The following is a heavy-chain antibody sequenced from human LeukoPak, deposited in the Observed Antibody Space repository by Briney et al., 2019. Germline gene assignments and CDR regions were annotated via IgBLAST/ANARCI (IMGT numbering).Heavy chain of an antibody. J-gene: IGHJ4*02. D-gene: IGHD4-23*01. Sequence: GGSLRLSCAASGFTVSSNYMSWVRQAPGKGLEWVSVIYSGGSTYYADSVKGRFTISRDNTQNTLHLQMHSLRAEDTAMYYCARVYGGPFDLWGQGNLVTVSS. V-gene: IGHV3-53*01. CDR3: ARVYGGPFDL. CDR2: IYSGGST. CDR1: GFTVSSNY.